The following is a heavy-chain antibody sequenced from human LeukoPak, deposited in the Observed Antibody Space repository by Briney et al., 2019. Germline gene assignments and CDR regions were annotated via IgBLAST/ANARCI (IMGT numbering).Heavy chain of an antibody. Sequence: SETLSLTCSVSGYSISSAYYWGWIRQPPGKGLEWIGTMYHSGSTNYNPSLKSRVTISVDTSKNQFSLKLSSVTAADTAVYYCARAFVTAGGPVFDYWGQGTLVTVSS. V-gene: IGHV4-38-2*02. CDR1: GYSISSAYY. CDR3: ARAFVTAGGPVFDY. J-gene: IGHJ4*02. CDR2: MYHSGST. D-gene: IGHD5-18*01.